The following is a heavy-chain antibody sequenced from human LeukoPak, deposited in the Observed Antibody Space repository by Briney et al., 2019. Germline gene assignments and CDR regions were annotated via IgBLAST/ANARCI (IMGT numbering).Heavy chain of an antibody. Sequence: GGSLRLSCAASGFMFSSYWMSWVRQAPGRGLGGVANIEDDGNMKQYADSVRGRFTISRDNTKSSLYLQMSSLRAEDSAVYYCARDERGGYYVDWGQGTLVTVSS. CDR3: ARDERGGYYVD. CDR2: IEDDGNMK. J-gene: IGHJ4*02. D-gene: IGHD3-22*01. V-gene: IGHV3-7*01. CDR1: GFMFSSYW.